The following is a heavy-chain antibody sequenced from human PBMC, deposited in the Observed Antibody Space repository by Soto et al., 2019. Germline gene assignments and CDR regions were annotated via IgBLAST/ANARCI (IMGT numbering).Heavy chain of an antibody. J-gene: IGHJ4*02. Sequence: QLQLQESGPGLVRPSETLSLICTVSGGSITRNDHYWGWIRQSPGKGLEWIGDIKSSGSTNYNLSLKRGVSMSVETSKNQFSLKMNSVTAADTAVYYCARLGSSGWYQGSYFDYWGQGTLVTVSS. CDR2: IKSSGST. CDR1: GGSITRNDHY. V-gene: IGHV4-39*01. D-gene: IGHD6-19*01. CDR3: ARLGSSGWYQGSYFDY.